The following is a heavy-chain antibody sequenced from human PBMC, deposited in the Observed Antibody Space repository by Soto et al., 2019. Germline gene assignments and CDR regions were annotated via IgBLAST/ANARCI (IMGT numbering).Heavy chain of an antibody. J-gene: IGHJ4*02. Sequence: GESLKISCKGSGYGFYGYWTGWVRQMPGKGLEWMGIIYPDDSNTRYSPSFQGQVTISADKSISTAYLQWSSLKASDTGMYYCARFGGSTFSKPQFDYWGQGTLVTVSS. D-gene: IGHD2-2*01. CDR3: ARFGGSTFSKPQFDY. CDR1: GYGFYGYW. V-gene: IGHV5-51*01. CDR2: IYPDDSNT.